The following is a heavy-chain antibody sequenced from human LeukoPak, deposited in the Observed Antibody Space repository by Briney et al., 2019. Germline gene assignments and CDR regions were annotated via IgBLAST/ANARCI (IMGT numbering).Heavy chain of an antibody. J-gene: IGHJ4*02. Sequence: GGSLRLSCAAAGFIFSSYGMHWVRQAPGKGLEWVAVISYDGSNKYYADSVKGRFTISRDNSKNTLYLQMNSLRAEDTAVYYCARDWPPRVVAVPTLPDYWGQGTLVTVSS. CDR2: ISYDGSNK. D-gene: IGHD2-15*01. CDR1: GFIFSSYG. V-gene: IGHV3-30*19. CDR3: ARDWPPRVVAVPTLPDY.